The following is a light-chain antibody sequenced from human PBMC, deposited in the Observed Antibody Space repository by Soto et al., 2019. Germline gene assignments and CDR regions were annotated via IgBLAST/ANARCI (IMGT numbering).Light chain of an antibody. CDR3: SSYAGSNTYV. Sequence: QSVLTQPPSASGSPGQSVAVSCTGTSSDVGNYNFVSWYQQHPGKAPKLMIYEVSKRPSGVPDHFSGSKSGNTASRTVSGLQAEDEADYYCSSYAGSNTYVFGTGTKVTVL. CDR1: SSDVGNYNF. CDR2: EVS. V-gene: IGLV2-8*01. J-gene: IGLJ1*01.